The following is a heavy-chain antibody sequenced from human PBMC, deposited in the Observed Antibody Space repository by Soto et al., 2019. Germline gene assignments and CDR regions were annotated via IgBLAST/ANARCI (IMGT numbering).Heavy chain of an antibody. Sequence: QVQLVQSGAEVKKPGASVKGSCKASGYTFTSYYMHWVRQAPGQGLEWMGIINPSGGSTSYAQKFQGRVTMTRDTSMGTVYMELSSLRSEDTAVYYCARSSGVGWFDPWGQGTLVTVSS. CDR1: GYTFTSYY. J-gene: IGHJ5*02. D-gene: IGHD3-22*01. V-gene: IGHV1-46*03. CDR2: INPSGGST. CDR3: ARSSGVGWFDP.